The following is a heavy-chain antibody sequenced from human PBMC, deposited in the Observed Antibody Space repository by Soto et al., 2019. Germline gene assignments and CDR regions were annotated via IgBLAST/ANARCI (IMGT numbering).Heavy chain of an antibody. D-gene: IGHD4-4*01. V-gene: IGHV1-69*01. Sequence: QVQLVQSGAEVKKPGSSVKVSCKASGGTFSSYAISWVRQAPGQGLEWMGGIIPIFGTANYAQKFQGRVTITADESTSTAYMELSSLRSEDTAVYYCARDYTTVTPPYWDYYYYGMDVWGQGTTVTVSS. CDR2: IIPIFGTA. CDR3: ARDYTTVTPPYWDYYYYGMDV. CDR1: GGTFSSYA. J-gene: IGHJ6*02.